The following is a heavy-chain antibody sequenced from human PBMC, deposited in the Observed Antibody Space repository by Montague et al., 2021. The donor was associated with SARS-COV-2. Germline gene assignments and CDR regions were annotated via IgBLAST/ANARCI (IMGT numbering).Heavy chain of an antibody. D-gene: IGHD3-22*01. CDR1: GDSVASNRAA. J-gene: IGHJ4*02. CDR3: ARGSSGYYTPRPFDY. Sequence: CAISGDSVASNRAAWNWVRQSPAIGLRWLGRIYYRSKWYNDYAVSVKSRITINPDTSKNQFSLQLNTVTPEDTAVYYCARGSSGYYTPRPFDYWGQGTLVTVSS. CDR2: IYYRSKWYN. V-gene: IGHV6-1*01.